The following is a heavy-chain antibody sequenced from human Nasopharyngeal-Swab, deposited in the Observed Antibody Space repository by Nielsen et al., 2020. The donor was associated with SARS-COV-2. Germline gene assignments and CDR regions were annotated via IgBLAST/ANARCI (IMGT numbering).Heavy chain of an antibody. CDR2: IRSKAYGGTT. CDR1: GLTIGDYA. CDR3: TREGIVVVVAATDRFDY. V-gene: IGHV3-49*03. D-gene: IGHD2-15*01. J-gene: IGHJ4*02. Sequence: GGTGRKDYTDTGLTIGDYAMSWFRQAPGKGLEWVGFIRSKAYGGTTEYAASVKGRFTISRDDSKSIAYLQMNSLKTEDTAVYYCTREGIVVVVAATDRFDYWGQGTLVTVSS.